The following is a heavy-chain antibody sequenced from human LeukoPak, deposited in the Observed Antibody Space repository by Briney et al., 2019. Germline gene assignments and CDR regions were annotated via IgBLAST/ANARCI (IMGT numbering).Heavy chain of an antibody. CDR2: INSDGSST. V-gene: IGHV3-74*01. CDR3: ARDPRGSLNWFDP. D-gene: IGHD1-26*01. CDR1: GFTFSSYW. Sequence: QPGGSLRLSCAASGFTFSSYWMHWVRQAPGKGLVWVSRINSDGSSTSYADSVKGRFTISRDNAKNSLYLQMNSLRAEDTAVYYCARDPRGSLNWFDPWGQGTLVTVSS. J-gene: IGHJ5*02.